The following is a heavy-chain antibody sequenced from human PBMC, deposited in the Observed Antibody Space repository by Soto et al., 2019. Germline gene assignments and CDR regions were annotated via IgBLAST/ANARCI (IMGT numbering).Heavy chain of an antibody. CDR1: GLTLRGYW. J-gene: IGHJ4*02. CDR2: INTDGSST. D-gene: IGHD4-4*01. Sequence: PGGSLRLSCSASGLTLRGYWMHWVRQAPEKGLSWVSRINTDGSSTKYADSVKGRFTISRDNAKDTLFLQMNGLTVEDTAVYYCVRATARGDDWGPGTLVRVYS. CDR3: VRATARGDD. V-gene: IGHV3-74*01.